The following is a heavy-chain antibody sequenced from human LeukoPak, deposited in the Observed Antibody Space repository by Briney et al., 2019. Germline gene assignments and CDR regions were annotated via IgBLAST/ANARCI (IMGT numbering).Heavy chain of an antibody. Sequence: PGGSLRLSCAASGFTFSSYEMNWVRQAPGKGLEWVSYISSSGSTIYYADSVKGRFTISRDNAKNSLYLQMNSLRAEDTALYYCARKGPGSSLYFDYCGQGTLVTVSS. V-gene: IGHV3-48*03. CDR2: ISSSGSTI. CDR3: ARKGPGSSLYFDY. D-gene: IGHD6-13*01. J-gene: IGHJ4*02. CDR1: GFTFSSYE.